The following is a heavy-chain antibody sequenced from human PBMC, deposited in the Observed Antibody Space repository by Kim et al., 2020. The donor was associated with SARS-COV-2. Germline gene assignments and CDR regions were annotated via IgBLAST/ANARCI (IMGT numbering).Heavy chain of an antibody. CDR1: GYTFTSYS. Sequence: ASVKVSCKASGYTFTSYSIQWVRQTPGQGLEWMGLINPSGGRTSYPQKFQGRVTMTRDTSTSTVYMELRSMRSEDTAVYYCARAMAYCSGDCHKLNYYYGMDVWGQGTTVTVSS. D-gene: IGHD2-21*02. CDR2: INPSGGRT. J-gene: IGHJ6*02. V-gene: IGHV1-46*01. CDR3: ARAMAYCSGDCHKLNYYYGMDV.